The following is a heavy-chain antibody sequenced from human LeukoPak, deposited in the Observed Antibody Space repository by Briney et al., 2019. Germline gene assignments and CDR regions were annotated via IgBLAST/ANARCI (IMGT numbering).Heavy chain of an antibody. D-gene: IGHD3-22*01. CDR1: GYSISSGFY. CDR3: ARGGSDYYDSDGYYSGFDY. Sequence: SETLFLTCAVSGYSISSGFYWGWLRQPPGKAVEWVGSIYHSGTTYYNPSLKSRLSISVDTSKNEFSLQLNSVTAADTAVYYCARGGSDYYDSDGYYSGFDYWGQGTLVTVSS. J-gene: IGHJ4*02. V-gene: IGHV4-38-2*01. CDR2: IYHSGTT.